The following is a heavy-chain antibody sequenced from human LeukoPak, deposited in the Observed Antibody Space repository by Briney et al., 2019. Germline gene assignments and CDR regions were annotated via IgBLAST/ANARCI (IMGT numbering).Heavy chain of an antibody. V-gene: IGHV3-7*01. Sequence: GGSLRLSCAAPGFTFSSYWMSWVRQAPGKGLEWVANIKQDGSEKYYVDSVKGRFTISRDNAKNSLYLQMNSLRAEDTAVYYCAREDLENTASAHWGQGTLVTVSS. D-gene: IGHD5-18*01. J-gene: IGHJ4*02. CDR2: IKQDGSEK. CDR1: GFTFSSYW. CDR3: AREDLENTASAH.